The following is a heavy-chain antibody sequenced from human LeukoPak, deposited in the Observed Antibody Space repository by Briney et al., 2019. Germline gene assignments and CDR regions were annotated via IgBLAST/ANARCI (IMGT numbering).Heavy chain of an antibody. CDR1: GFTFSIYE. CDR3: AELGITMIGGV. Sequence: GGSLRLSCAASGFTFSIYEMNWVRQAPGKGLWWVSYISSSGSTIYYADSVKGRFTISRDNAKNSLYLQMNSLRAEDTAVYYCAELGITMIGGVWGKGTTVTISS. V-gene: IGHV3-48*03. CDR2: ISSSGSTI. J-gene: IGHJ6*04. D-gene: IGHD3-10*02.